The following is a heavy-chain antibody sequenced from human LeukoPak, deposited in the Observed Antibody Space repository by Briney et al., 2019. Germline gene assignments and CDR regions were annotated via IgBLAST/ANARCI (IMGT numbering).Heavy chain of an antibody. CDR1: GGSISSYY. Sequence: SETLSLTCTVSGGSISSYYWSWIRQPPGKGLEWIGYMYNSGSTDYNPSLKSRVTISVDTSKNQFSLKLDSVTAADTAVYYCAGGAVRSGWEYFQRWGQGTLVTVSS. J-gene: IGHJ1*01. CDR2: MYNSGST. D-gene: IGHD2-15*01. V-gene: IGHV4-59*01. CDR3: AGGAVRSGWEYFQR.